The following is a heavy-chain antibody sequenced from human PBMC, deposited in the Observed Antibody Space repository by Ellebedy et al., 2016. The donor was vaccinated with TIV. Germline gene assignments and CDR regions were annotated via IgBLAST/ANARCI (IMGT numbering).Heavy chain of an antibody. J-gene: IGHJ4*02. Sequence: GESLKISXAASGFTLNTRWMHWVRQAPGKGLVWVSRINKDGSDTTYADSVKGRFTISRDNSKNTVYLQMNSLRAEDTAVYYCAEDLPGAGYSISWYVTRKGGLDYWGQGTLVTVSS. D-gene: IGHD6-13*01. CDR2: INKDGSDT. CDR3: AEDLPGAGYSISWYVTRKGGLDY. V-gene: IGHV3-74*01. CDR1: GFTLNTRW.